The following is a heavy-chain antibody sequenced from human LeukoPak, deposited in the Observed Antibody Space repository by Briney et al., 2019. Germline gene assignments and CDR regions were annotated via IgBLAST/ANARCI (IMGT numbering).Heavy chain of an antibody. CDR2: IYHSGST. CDR3: ARGGGYASPIGY. V-gene: IGHV4-34*01. D-gene: IGHD5-12*01. CDR1: GGSFSGYY. J-gene: IGHJ4*02. Sequence: PSETLSLTCAVYGGSFSGYYWSWIRQPPGKGLGWIGYIYHSGSTNYNPSLKSRVTISVDTSKNQFSLKLSSVTAADTAVYYCARGGGYASPIGYWGQGALVTVSS.